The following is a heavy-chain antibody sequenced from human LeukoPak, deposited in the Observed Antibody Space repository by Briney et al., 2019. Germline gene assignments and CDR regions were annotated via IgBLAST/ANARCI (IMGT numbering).Heavy chain of an antibody. Sequence: SETLSLTCTVSGGSITSSYWSWIRQSPGEALEWVGFIHHNGSTNYNPSLNSRVTISIDTSKNQFSLWLRSVTAADTAVYYCARGWTIFGVDPFDYWGQGILVTVSS. CDR2: IHHNGST. CDR1: GGSITSSY. V-gene: IGHV4-59*01. CDR3: ARGWTIFGVDPFDY. J-gene: IGHJ4*02. D-gene: IGHD3-3*01.